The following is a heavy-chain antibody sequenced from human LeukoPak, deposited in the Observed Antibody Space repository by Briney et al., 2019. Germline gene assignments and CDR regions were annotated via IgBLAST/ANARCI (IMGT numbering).Heavy chain of an antibody. CDR3: AKDRVAVTRLGAFDI. D-gene: IGHD3-3*01. V-gene: IGHV3-23*01. J-gene: IGHJ3*02. CDR2: ISGSGGST. CDR1: GFTFSSYA. Sequence: GGSLRLSCAASGFTFSSYAMSWVPQAPGKGLEGVSAISGSGGSTYYADSVKGRFTISRDNSKNTLYLQMNSLRAEDTAVYYCAKDRVAVTRLGAFDIWGQGTMVTVSS.